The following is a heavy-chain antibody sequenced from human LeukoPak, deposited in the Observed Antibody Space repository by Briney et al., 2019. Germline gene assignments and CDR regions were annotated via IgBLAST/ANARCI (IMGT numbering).Heavy chain of an antibody. V-gene: IGHV3-21*01. CDR2: ISSSSSYI. CDR1: GFTFSSYA. J-gene: IGHJ4*02. D-gene: IGHD1-26*01. CDR3: ARASGDLEYYFDY. Sequence: NPGGSLRLSCAASGFTFSSYAMHWVRQAPGKGLEWVSSISSSSSYIYYADSVKGRFTISRDNAKNSLYLQMNSLRAEDTAVYYCARASGDLEYYFDYWGQGTLVTVSS.